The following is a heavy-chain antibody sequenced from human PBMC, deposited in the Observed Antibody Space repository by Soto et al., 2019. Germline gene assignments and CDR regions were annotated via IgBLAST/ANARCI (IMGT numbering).Heavy chain of an antibody. V-gene: IGHV3-30-3*01. CDR1: VFKLSSYA. Sequence: QVQLVESGGGVVQPGRSLRLSCAASVFKLSSYAMHWVRQAPGKGLEWVGVISHDGSTNSYTDSVKGRFTISRDISQNTLYLQMNSLTFEDTALYYSSTPHSSRSYTVAFDIWGQWTVVTVSS. CDR2: ISHDGSTN. CDR3: STPHSSRSYTVAFDI. D-gene: IGHD3-22*01. J-gene: IGHJ3*02.